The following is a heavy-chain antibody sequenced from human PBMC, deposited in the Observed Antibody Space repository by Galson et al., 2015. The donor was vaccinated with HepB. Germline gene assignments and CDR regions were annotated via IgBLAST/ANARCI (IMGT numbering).Heavy chain of an antibody. CDR2: ISYDGSNK. CDR3: ARESLGYCSSTSCSNWFDP. D-gene: IGHD2-2*01. Sequence: SLRLSCAASGFTFSTYWMNWVRQAPGRGLAWVAVISYDGSNKYYADSVKGRFTISRDNSKNTLYLQMNSLRAEDTAVYYCARESLGYCSSTSCSNWFDPWGQGTLVTVSS. V-gene: IGHV3-30-3*01. J-gene: IGHJ5*02. CDR1: GFTFSTYW.